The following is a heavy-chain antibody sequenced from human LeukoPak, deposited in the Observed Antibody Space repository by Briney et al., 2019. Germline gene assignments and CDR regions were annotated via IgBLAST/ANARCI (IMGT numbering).Heavy chain of an antibody. CDR1: GGSISSRSYY. V-gene: IGHV4-39*01. J-gene: IGHJ6*03. D-gene: IGHD3-10*01. Sequence: PSETLSLTCTVSGGSISSRSYYWGWIRQPPGRGLEWIGSIYYSGSTYYNPSLKSRVTISVDTSKNQFSLKLSSVTAADTAVYYCASVRRGFGELSKYYSYYYMDVWGKGTTVTISS. CDR3: ASVRRGFGELSKYYSYYYMDV. CDR2: IYYSGST.